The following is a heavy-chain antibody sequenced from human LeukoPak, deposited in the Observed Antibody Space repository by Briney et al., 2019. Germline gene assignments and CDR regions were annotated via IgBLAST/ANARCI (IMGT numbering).Heavy chain of an antibody. Sequence: GGSLRLSCAASGFTVSSNYISWVRQPPGEGLEWVSVIYSGGSTYYADSVRGRFTISRDNFKNTLYLQMNSLRAEDTAVYYCASVRYYYYGMDVWGQGTAVTVSS. CDR1: GFTVSSNY. CDR3: ASVRYYYYGMDV. D-gene: IGHD2-8*01. J-gene: IGHJ6*02. V-gene: IGHV3-53*01. CDR2: IYSGGST.